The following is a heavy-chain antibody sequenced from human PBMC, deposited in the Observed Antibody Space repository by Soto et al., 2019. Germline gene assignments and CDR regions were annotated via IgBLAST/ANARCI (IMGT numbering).Heavy chain of an antibody. D-gene: IGHD6-25*01. Sequence: QVQLVQSGAEEKKPGASVKVSCKASGYTFTSYAMQWVRQAPGQRLEWMGWINAGNGNTKYSQKFQGRVTITRDTSAIIVYMELSSLRAEDTAVYYCARDQRIAFDYWGQGTLVTVPS. CDR2: INAGNGNT. CDR1: GYTFTSYA. V-gene: IGHV1-3*05. CDR3: ARDQRIAFDY. J-gene: IGHJ4*02.